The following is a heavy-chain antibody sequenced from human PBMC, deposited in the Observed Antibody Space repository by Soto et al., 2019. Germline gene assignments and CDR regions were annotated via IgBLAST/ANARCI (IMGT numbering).Heavy chain of an antibody. Sequence: SETLSLTCTVSGGSIINYYWSWIRQPPGKGLEWIGNIYYTGTTYYNPSLKSRLTISVDTSKKQFSLKLTSVTAADTAVYYCARRATGDDAFDIWGQGTMVTVSS. CDR2: IYYTGTT. CDR1: GGSIINYY. D-gene: IGHD2-21*01. V-gene: IGHV4-59*03. J-gene: IGHJ3*02. CDR3: ARRATGDDAFDI.